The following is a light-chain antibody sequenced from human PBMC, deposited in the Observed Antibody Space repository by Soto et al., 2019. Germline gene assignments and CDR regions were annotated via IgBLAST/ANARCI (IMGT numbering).Light chain of an antibody. J-gene: IGKJ1*01. CDR3: HQYGISPPT. V-gene: IGKV3-20*01. CDR2: GVS. CDR1: QSVSGSD. Sequence: EVGLTQSPGTLSLSPGERATLSCRASQSVSGSDLAWYQQKPGQAPRLLISGVSNRATGTPDRFSGSGSGTDFTLTISSLEPEAFAVFYCHQYGISPPTFGPGTKVEI.